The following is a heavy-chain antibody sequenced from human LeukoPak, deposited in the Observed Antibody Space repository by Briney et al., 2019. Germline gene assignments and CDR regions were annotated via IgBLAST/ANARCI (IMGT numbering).Heavy chain of an antibody. CDR1: VFTFSSYS. CDR3: AKYQPLLRSFDY. J-gene: IGHJ4*02. CDR2: ISGSGGST. D-gene: IGHD2-2*01. V-gene: IGHV3-23*01. Sequence: GGSLRLSCAASVFTFSSYSMNWVRQAPGKGLEWVSAISGSGGSTYYADSVKGRFTISRDNSKNTLYLQMNSLRAEDTAVYYCAKYQPLLRSFDYWGQGTLVTVSS.